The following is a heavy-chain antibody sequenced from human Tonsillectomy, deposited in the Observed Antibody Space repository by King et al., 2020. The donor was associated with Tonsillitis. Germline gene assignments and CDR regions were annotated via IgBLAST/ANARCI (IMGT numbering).Heavy chain of an antibody. CDR1: GFTFRSYA. CDR3: AKDGFWSSSSK. CDR2: IRGSGGST. V-gene: IGHV3-23*04. J-gene: IGHJ4*02. Sequence: VQLVESGGGLVQPGGSLRLSCAASGFTFRSYAMSWVRQAPGKGLEWVSAIRGSGGSTYYADSVKGRFTISRDNSKNTLYLQMNSLRAEETAVYYCAKDGFWSSSSKWGQGTLVTVSS. D-gene: IGHD6-6*01.